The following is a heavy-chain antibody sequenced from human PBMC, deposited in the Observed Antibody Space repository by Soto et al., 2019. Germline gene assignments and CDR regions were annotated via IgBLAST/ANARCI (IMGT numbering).Heavy chain of an antibody. CDR1: GYTFTSYG. CDR3: ARTELYYDSSGYYPFDF. D-gene: IGHD3-22*01. Sequence: ASVKVSCKASGYTFTSYGISWVRQAPGQGLEWMGWISAYNGNTNNAQKLQGRVTMTTDTATSTAYMELRSLRSDDTAVYYCARTELYYDSSGYYPFDFWGQGTLVTVSS. J-gene: IGHJ4*02. CDR2: ISAYNGNT. V-gene: IGHV1-18*04.